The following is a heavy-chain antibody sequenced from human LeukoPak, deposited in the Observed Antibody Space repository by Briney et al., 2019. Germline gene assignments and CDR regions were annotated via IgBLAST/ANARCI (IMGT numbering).Heavy chain of an antibody. D-gene: IGHD6-13*01. CDR2: IRGDGGST. J-gene: IGHJ4*02. CDR3: AKDISRYGMGCFAGTPDY. CDR1: GFIFDDYG. V-gene: IGHV3-43*02. Sequence: GCSERLSCAACGFIFDDYGMHWVRHAPAPGQECVSVIRGDGGSTYYLDSVKGRFTISRDNSKDSLYPQMNSLKTGDHALYYCAKDISRYGMGCFAGTPDYWGQETLVTVSS.